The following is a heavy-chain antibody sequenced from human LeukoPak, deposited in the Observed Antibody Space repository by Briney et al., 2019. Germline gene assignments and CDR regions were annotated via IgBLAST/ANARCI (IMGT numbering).Heavy chain of an antibody. CDR1: GGPISSYY. Sequence: RSSETLSLTCTVSGGPISSYYWSWIRQPPGKGLEWIGYIYYSGSTNYNPSLKSRVTISVDTSKNQFSLKLSSVTAADTAVYYCARCPAYGSGSYYGYFDYWGQGTLVTVSS. J-gene: IGHJ4*02. D-gene: IGHD3-10*01. V-gene: IGHV4-59*01. CDR3: ARCPAYGSGSYYGYFDY. CDR2: IYYSGST.